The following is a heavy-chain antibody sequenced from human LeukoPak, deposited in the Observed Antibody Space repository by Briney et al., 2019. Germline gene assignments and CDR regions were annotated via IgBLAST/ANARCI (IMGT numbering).Heavy chain of an antibody. Sequence: GASVKVSCKASGYTFTSNDINWVRPATGQGLEWMGWMNPNSGNTGYAQKFQGRVTITRNTSISTAYMELSSLRSEDTAVYYCARAGVLTRTARDDDAFDIWGQGTMVTVSS. CDR3: ARAGVLTRTARDDDAFDI. J-gene: IGHJ3*02. CDR2: MNPNSGNT. CDR1: GYTFTSND. V-gene: IGHV1-8*03. D-gene: IGHD4/OR15-4a*01.